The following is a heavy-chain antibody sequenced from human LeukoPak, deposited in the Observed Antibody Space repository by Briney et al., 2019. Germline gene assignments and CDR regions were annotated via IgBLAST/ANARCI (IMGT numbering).Heavy chain of an antibody. CDR2: IKEDGTQK. D-gene: IGHD4-23*01. CDR1: GFSFQYYW. V-gene: IGHV3-7*01. Sequence: GGSLRLSCAASGFSFQYYWMAWVRQAPGMGLEWVAHIKEDGTQKFYVDSVRGRFTISKGDARNALYLQMNSLRDEDTAIYYCVRGGWELDYWGQGTLVIVSS. J-gene: IGHJ4*02. CDR3: VRGGWELDY.